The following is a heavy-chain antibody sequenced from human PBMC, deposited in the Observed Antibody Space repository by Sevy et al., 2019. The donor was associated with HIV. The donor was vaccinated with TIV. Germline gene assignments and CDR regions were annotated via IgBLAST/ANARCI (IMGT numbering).Heavy chain of an antibody. CDR3: ATVEMATIKLIPTSFVI. CDR2: ISYDGSNK. Sequence: GGSLRLSCAASGFTFSSYAMHWVRQAPGKGLEWVAVISYDGSNKYYADSVKGRFTISRDHSKNTLYLQMNSLRAEDTAVYYCATVEMATIKLIPTSFVIWGQGTMVTFSS. D-gene: IGHD5-12*01. J-gene: IGHJ3*02. V-gene: IGHV3-30-3*01. CDR1: GFTFSSYA.